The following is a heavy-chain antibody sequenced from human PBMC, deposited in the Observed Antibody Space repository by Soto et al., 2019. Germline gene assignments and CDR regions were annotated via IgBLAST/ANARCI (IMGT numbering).Heavy chain of an antibody. Sequence: QVQLVESGGGVVQPGRSLRLSCAASGFTFSSYGMHWVRQAPGKGLEWVAVIWYDGSNKYYADSVKGRFTISRDNSKNTLYLQMNSLRAEDTAVYYCARDRQEYSGYDYFQHWGQGTLVTVSS. CDR2: IWYDGSNK. J-gene: IGHJ1*01. V-gene: IGHV3-33*01. CDR3: ARDRQEYSGYDYFQH. CDR1: GFTFSSYG. D-gene: IGHD5-12*01.